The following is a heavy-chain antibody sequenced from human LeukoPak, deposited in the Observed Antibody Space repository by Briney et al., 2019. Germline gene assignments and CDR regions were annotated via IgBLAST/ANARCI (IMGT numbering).Heavy chain of an antibody. CDR3: ARDRWELSYWYFAL. Sequence: GGSLRLSCAASGFTFSSYWMSWVRQAPGKGLEWVANIKQDGSEKYYVDSVKGRFTISRDNAKNSLYLQMNSLRAEDTAVYYCARDRWELSYWYFALWGRGTLVTVSS. D-gene: IGHD1-26*01. CDR1: GFTFSSYW. V-gene: IGHV3-7*01. CDR2: IKQDGSEK. J-gene: IGHJ2*01.